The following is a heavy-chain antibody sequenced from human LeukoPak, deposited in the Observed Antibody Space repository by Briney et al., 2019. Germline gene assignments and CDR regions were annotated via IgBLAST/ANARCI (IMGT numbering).Heavy chain of an antibody. CDR1: GYTFTSYD. Sequence: ASVNVSCKASGYTFTSYDMHWVRQAPGQGLEWMGFINPSGGSTSYAQIFQGRVTMTRDTSTSTVYMGLSSLRSEDTAVYYCARGGSSWYRGSFQHWGQGTLVTVSS. J-gene: IGHJ1*01. CDR3: ARGGSSWYRGSFQH. D-gene: IGHD6-13*01. V-gene: IGHV1-46*01. CDR2: INPSGGST.